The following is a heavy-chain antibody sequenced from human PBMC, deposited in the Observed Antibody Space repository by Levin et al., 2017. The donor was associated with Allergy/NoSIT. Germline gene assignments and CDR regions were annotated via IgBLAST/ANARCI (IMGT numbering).Heavy chain of an antibody. J-gene: IGHJ5*02. CDR1: GGTFSSYA. CDR2: IIPIFGTA. V-gene: IGHV1-69*01. Sequence: GGSLRLSCKASGGTFSSYAISWVRQAPGQGLEWMGGIIPIFGTANYAQKFQGRVTITADESTSTAYMELSSLRSEDTAVYYCARSSGDNWFDPWGQGTLVTVSS. D-gene: IGHD3-10*01. CDR3: ARSSGDNWFDP.